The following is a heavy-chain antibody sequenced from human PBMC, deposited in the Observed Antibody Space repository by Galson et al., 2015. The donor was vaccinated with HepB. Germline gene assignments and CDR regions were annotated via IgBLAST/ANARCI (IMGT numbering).Heavy chain of an antibody. J-gene: IGHJ4*02. CDR3: AKGRSVTWTGEPEYDF. CDR2: ISYSGNNK. D-gene: IGHD3/OR15-3a*01. Sequence: SLRLSCAASGLTFDNYGIRWVRRAPGKGLEWVAFISYSGNNKHYSGSVKGRFTISRDNSKNTLYLQMSSLTTEDTAIYYCAKGRSVTWTGEPEYDFWGQGTLVTVSS. CDR1: GLTFDNYG. V-gene: IGHV3-30*18.